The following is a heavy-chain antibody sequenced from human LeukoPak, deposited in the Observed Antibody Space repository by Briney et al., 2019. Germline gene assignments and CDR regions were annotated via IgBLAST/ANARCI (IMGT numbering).Heavy chain of an antibody. V-gene: IGHV1-2*04. CDR1: GYTFTGYY. Sequence: ASVKVSCKASGYTFTGYYMHWVRQAPGQGLEWMGWINPNSGGTNYAQKFQGWVTMTRDTSTSTVYMELSSLRSEDTAVYYCARDIIAAQNWGQGTLVTVSS. J-gene: IGHJ4*02. CDR3: ARDIIAAQN. CDR2: INPNSGGT. D-gene: IGHD6-6*01.